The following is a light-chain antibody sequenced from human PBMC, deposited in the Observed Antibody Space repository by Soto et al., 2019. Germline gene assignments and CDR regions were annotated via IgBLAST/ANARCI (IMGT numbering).Light chain of an antibody. CDR3: QQYVSSPWA. CDR2: GAS. CDR1: QSVSSSF. V-gene: IGKV3-20*01. J-gene: IGKJ1*01. Sequence: VVWTQSPGTLSLSPGESATLSCRASQSVSSSFLAWYQQKAGQAPRLLIYGASRRATGIPDRFSGSGSGTDFTLTISRLEPEDFAVYYCQQYVSSPWAFGQGTKVDIK.